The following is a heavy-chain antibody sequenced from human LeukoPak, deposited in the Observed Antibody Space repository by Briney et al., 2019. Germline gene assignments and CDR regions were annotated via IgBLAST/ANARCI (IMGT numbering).Heavy chain of an antibody. Sequence: GGSLRLSCAASGFTFGSYVMSWVRQAPGKGPEWVSAISGDGGTYYADSVKGRFTISRDNSKNTLYLQMNSLGGEDTALYYCARYCGAASCYSGFDYWCQGTLVTVAS. J-gene: IGHJ4*02. D-gene: IGHD2-15*01. V-gene: IGHV3-23*01. CDR2: ISGDGGT. CDR1: GFTFGSYV. CDR3: ARYCGAASCYSGFDY.